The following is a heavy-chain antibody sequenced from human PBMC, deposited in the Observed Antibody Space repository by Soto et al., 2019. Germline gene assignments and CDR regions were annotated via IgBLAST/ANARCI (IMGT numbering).Heavy chain of an antibody. D-gene: IGHD3-3*01. V-gene: IGHV4-61*03. CDR2: IYYSGST. CDR3: ARDTSYDFWSGYVGFDP. Sequence: PSETLSLTCTVSGGSVSSGSHYWSWIRQPPGKGLEWIGNIYYSGSTKYNPSLKSRVTISVDRSRNRFSLNLRSVTTADTALHYCARDTSYDFWSGYVGFDPWGQGTLVTVSS. J-gene: IGHJ5*02. CDR1: GGSVSSGSHY.